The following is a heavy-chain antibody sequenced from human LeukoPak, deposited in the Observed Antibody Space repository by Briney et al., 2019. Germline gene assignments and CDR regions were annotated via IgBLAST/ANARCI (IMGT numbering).Heavy chain of an antibody. V-gene: IGHV1-18*01. J-gene: IGHJ3*02. Sequence: ASVKVSCKASGYTFTSYGISCVRQAPGQGLEWMGWISAYNGNTNYAQKLQGRVTMTTDTSTSTAYMELRSLRSDDTAVYYCARGCSGGSCYWGTDAFDIWGLGTMVTVSS. CDR1: GYTFTSYG. CDR3: ARGCSGGSCYWGTDAFDI. CDR2: ISAYNGNT. D-gene: IGHD2-15*01.